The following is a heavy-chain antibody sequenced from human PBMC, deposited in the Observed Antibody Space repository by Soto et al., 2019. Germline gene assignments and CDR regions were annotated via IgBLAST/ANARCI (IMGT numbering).Heavy chain of an antibody. CDR1: GYSFTSYW. CDR2: IYPGDSDT. V-gene: IGHV5-51*01. CDR3: ARRRTLSAAADYYYYMDV. D-gene: IGHD6-13*01. J-gene: IGHJ6*03. Sequence: PGESLKISCKGSGYSFTSYWIGWVRQMPGKGLEWMGIIYPGDSDTRYSPSFQGQVTISADKSISTAYLQWSSLKASDTAMYYCARRRTLSAAADYYYYMDVWGKGTTVTVSS.